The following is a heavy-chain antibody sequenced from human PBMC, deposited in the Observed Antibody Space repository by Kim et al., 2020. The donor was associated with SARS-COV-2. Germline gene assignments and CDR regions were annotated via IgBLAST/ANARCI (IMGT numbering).Heavy chain of an antibody. CDR2: ISRDGSDK. V-gene: IGHV3-30*18. J-gene: IGHJ3*02. CDR3: AKDKGNTILDVVNDAFD. CDR1: EFPFSSCV. Sequence: GGSLRLSCAASEFPFSSCVMYWVRQPPGKGLEWEAVISRDGSDKRYAGSVKGRFTISRDNSKNTLYLQMNNLRAEDTAVDYCAKDKGNTILDVVNDAFD. D-gene: IGHD3-3*01.